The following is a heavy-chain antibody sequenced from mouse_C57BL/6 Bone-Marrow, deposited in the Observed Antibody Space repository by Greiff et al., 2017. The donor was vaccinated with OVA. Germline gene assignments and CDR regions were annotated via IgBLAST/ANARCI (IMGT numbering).Heavy chain of an antibody. CDR2: IYPGSGST. CDR1: GYTFTSYW. Sequence: QVQLQQSGAELVKPGASVKMSCKASGYTFTSYWITWVKQRPGQGLEWIGDIYPGSGSTNYNEKFKSKTTLTVDTSSSTAYMQISSLTYEDSAVYCCARRESWFAYWGQGTMVTVSA. J-gene: IGHJ3*01. CDR3: ARRESWFAY. V-gene: IGHV1-55*01.